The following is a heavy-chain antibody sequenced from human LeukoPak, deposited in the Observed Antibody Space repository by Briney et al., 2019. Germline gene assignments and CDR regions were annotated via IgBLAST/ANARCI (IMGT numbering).Heavy chain of an antibody. V-gene: IGHV4-59*01. J-gene: IGHJ2*01. Sequence: PSETLSLTCTVSGGSISSYYWSWIRQPPGKGLEWIGYIYYSGSTNYNPSLKSRVTISVDTSKNQFSLKLSSVTAADTAVYYCARARQSLAVAYYWYFDLWGRGTLVTVSS. CDR1: GGSISSYY. D-gene: IGHD6-19*01. CDR2: IYYSGST. CDR3: ARARQSLAVAYYWYFDL.